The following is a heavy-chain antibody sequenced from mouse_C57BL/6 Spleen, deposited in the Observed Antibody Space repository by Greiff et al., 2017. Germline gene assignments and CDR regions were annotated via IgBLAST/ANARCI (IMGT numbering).Heavy chain of an antibody. J-gene: IGHJ4*01. V-gene: IGHV5-4*01. CDR1: GFTFSSYA. Sequence: EVKLMESGGGLVKPGGSLKLSCAASGFTFSSYAMSWVRQTPEKRLAWVATISDGGSYTYYPDNVKGRFTISRDNAKNNLYLQMSHLKSEDTAMYYCARDLAYYAMDYWGQGTSVTVSS. CDR3: ARDLAYYAMDY. CDR2: ISDGGSYT.